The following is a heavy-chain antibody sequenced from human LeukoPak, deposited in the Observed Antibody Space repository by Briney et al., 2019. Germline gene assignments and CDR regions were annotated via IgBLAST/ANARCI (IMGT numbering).Heavy chain of an antibody. J-gene: IGHJ3*02. CDR2: INHSGST. V-gene: IGHV4-34*01. Sequence: PSETLSLTCAVYGGSFSGYYWSWIRQPPGKGLEWIGEINHSGSTNYNPSLKSRVTISVDTSKNQFSLKLSSVTAADTAVYYCARKGYAFDIWGQGTMVTVSS. CDR1: GGSFSGYY. CDR3: ARKGYAFDI.